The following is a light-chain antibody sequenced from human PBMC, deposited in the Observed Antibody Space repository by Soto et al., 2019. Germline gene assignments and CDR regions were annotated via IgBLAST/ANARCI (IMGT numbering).Light chain of an antibody. CDR2: AAS. V-gene: IGKV1-9*01. J-gene: IGKJ4*02. Sequence: DIQLTQSPSFLSASVGDRVTITCRASQGISSYLAWYQQKPGKAPKLLIYAASTLKSGVPSRFSGSGSGTEFTLTNSSLQPEDFATYYCQQLNSYFTCGGGTKVEIK. CDR1: QGISSY. CDR3: QQLNSYFT.